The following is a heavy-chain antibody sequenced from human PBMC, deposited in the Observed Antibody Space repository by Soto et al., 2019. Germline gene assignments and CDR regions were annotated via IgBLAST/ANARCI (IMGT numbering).Heavy chain of an antibody. D-gene: IGHD3-22*01. CDR3: SRDHDYYDSSGYYYFDY. J-gene: IGHJ4*02. CDR1: GGTFSSSA. Sequence: QVQLVQSGAEVKKPGSSVKVSCHASGGTFSSSAISWVRQAPGQVLEWMGGIIPIFGTANYAQKFQGRVTITADESTSTAYMELSSLRSEDTAVYYCSRDHDYYDSSGYYYFDYWGQGTLVTVSS. V-gene: IGHV1-69*01. CDR2: IIPIFGTA.